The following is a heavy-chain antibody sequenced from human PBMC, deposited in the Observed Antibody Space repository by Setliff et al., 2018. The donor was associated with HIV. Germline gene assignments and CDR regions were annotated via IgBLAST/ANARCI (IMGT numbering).Heavy chain of an antibody. V-gene: IGHV1-18*01. CDR3: ARVPVSNYYYYMDV. CDR2: INVYNGDT. Sequence: ASVKVSCKASDYPFSNFGISWVRQAPGQGLEWMAWINVYNGDTNFAQKFQGRVTMTKDTSTGTAYMELSSLRSDDTAVYYCARVPVSNYYYYMDVWGKGTTVTVSS. CDR1: DYPFSNFG. J-gene: IGHJ6*03.